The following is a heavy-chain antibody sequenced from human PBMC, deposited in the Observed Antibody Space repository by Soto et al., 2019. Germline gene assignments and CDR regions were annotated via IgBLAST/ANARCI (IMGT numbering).Heavy chain of an antibody. CDR1: GFNFKKFA. CDR3: AKADGEQWLIPHLDN. CDR2: ISCCGGST. J-gene: IGHJ1*01. Sequence: GGSRRLSCEASGFNFKKFAMGWVRQAPGEGLEWVSGISCCGGSTFYADSVKGRFSLARDDSKNTLSLQLNSLRVEDTAHYYCAKADGEQWLIPHLDNWGQGTQVTVSS. D-gene: IGHD6-19*01. V-gene: IGHV3-23*01.